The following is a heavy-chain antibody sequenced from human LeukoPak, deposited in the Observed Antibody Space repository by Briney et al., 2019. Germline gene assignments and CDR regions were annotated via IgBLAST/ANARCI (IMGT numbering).Heavy chain of an antibody. Sequence: GESLRLSCAASGFALSTYSMNWVRQAPGKGLEWVSSITSTSGYIYYAESVKGRFSISRDNAKNSLYLQMNSLRAEDTAVYYCARVGGGSHYFDYWGQGTLATVSS. CDR1: GFALSTYS. CDR2: ITSTSGYI. D-gene: IGHD1-26*01. V-gene: IGHV3-21*01. CDR3: ARVGGGSHYFDY. J-gene: IGHJ4*02.